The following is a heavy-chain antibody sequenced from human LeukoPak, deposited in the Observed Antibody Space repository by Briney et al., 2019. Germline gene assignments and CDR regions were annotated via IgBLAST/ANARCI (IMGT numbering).Heavy chain of an antibody. D-gene: IGHD2-2*01. V-gene: IGHV4-30-2*01. CDR2: IYHSGST. Sequence: SQTLSLTCTVSGGSISSGGYYWSWIRQPPGKGLEWIGYIYHSGSTYYNPSLKSRVTISVDRSKNQFSLKLSSVTAADTAVYYCARGYYDIVVVPAAPSSWFDPWGQGTLVTVSS. J-gene: IGHJ5*02. CDR3: ARGYYDIVVVPAAPSSWFDP. CDR1: GGSISSGGYY.